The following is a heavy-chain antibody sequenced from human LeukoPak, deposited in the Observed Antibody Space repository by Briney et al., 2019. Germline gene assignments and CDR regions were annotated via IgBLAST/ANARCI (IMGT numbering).Heavy chain of an antibody. CDR2: ISWNSGSI. V-gene: IGHV3-9*01. D-gene: IGHD3-3*01. CDR3: AKDISSRDFWSGDVAFDI. Sequence: GRSLRLSCAASGFTFDDYAMHWVRHAPGKGLEWVSGISWNSGSIGYADSVKGRFTISRDNAKNSLYLQMNSLRAEDTALYYCAKDISSRDFWSGDVAFDIWGQGTMVTVSS. J-gene: IGHJ3*02. CDR1: GFTFDDYA.